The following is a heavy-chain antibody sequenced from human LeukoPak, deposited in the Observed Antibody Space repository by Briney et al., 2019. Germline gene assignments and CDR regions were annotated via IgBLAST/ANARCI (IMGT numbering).Heavy chain of an antibody. CDR3: ARDRIGYCSGGSCYGHYYYYGMDV. J-gene: IGHJ6*02. D-gene: IGHD2-15*01. Sequence: ASVKVSCKASGYTFISYYIHWVRQAPGQGLEWMGIIDPSGGSTTYAPKFQGRLTVTRDTSTSTVYMELSSLRSDDTAVYYCARDRIGYCSGGSCYGHYYYYGMDVWGQGTTVTVSS. CDR2: IDPSGGST. CDR1: GYTFISYY. V-gene: IGHV1-46*01.